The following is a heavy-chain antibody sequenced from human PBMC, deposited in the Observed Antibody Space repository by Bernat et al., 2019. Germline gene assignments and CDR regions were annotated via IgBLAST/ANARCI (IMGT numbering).Heavy chain of an antibody. CDR2: LLGDGSHP. V-gene: IGHV3-64D*06. J-gene: IGHJ3*02. Sequence: EVQLVESGGDLVQPGGSLRLSCSASGFTFSSFPMHWVRQAPGEGLQYVSALLGDGSHPQYTDSVKGRFTISRDNSKNTLYLQMNSLRAEDTAVYYCAKDRLGYCSSTSCYLDAFDIWGQGTMVTVSS. D-gene: IGHD2-2*01. CDR1: GFTFSSFP. CDR3: AKDRLGYCSSTSCYLDAFDI.